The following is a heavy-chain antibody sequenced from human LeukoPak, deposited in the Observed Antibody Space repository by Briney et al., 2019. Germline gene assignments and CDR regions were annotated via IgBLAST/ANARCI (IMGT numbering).Heavy chain of an antibody. V-gene: IGHV3-23*01. CDR1: GFTFSTYG. CDR3: ANKGLYCSSTSCYPYYFDS. D-gene: IGHD2-2*01. CDR2: ISGTTGRT. J-gene: IGHJ4*02. Sequence: GGSLRLSCTASGFTFSTYGMSWVRQAPGKGLEWVSAISGTTGRTYYADSVKGRFTISRDNSRNTLYLQMNSLRAEDTAVYYCANKGLYCSSTSCYPYYFDSWGQGTLATVSS.